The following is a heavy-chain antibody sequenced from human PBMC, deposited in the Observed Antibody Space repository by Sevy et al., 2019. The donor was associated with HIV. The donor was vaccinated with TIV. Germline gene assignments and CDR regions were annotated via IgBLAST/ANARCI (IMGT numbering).Heavy chain of an antibody. D-gene: IGHD3-10*01. CDR1: GFTFSTYA. J-gene: IGHJ6*02. CDR2: ISGSGGST. CDR3: AKDRCIMVRGVIIRPYYYGMDV. Sequence: GGSLRLSCAASGFTFSTYAMSWVRQAPGKGLEWVSGISGSGGSTFYADSVKGRFTISRDNSKNTLYLQMNSLRAEDTAVYYCAKDRCIMVRGVIIRPYYYGMDVWGQGTTVTVSS. V-gene: IGHV3-23*01.